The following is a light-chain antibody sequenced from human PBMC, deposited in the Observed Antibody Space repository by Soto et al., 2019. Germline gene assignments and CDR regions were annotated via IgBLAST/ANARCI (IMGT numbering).Light chain of an antibody. J-gene: IGKJ1*01. V-gene: IGKV1-5*03. CDR3: QQYNSYPWT. CDR2: KAS. Sequence: IQMTQSPSTLSASVGDRVTITCRASQGISSWLAWYQQKPGKAPKLLIYKASTLESGVPSNFSGSGSGTEFTLTISSLQPEDFATYYCQQYNSYPWTFGQGTKVDVK. CDR1: QGISSW.